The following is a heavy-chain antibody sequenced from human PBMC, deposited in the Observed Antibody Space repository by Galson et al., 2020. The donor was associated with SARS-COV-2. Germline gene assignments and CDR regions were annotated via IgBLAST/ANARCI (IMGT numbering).Heavy chain of an antibody. J-gene: IGHJ4*02. CDR3: ARGDGTSGYYPIDY. CDR1: GYTFTSYD. V-gene: IGHV1-8*01. Sequence: ASVKVSCKASGYTFTSYDVNWVRQATGQGLEWMGWMNPNTGTGGYAQKFQGRITLTRDTSIRTAYMELSSLRSEDTAVYYCARGDGTSGYYPIDYWGQGTLVTVSS. CDR2: MNPNTGTG. D-gene: IGHD3-22*01.